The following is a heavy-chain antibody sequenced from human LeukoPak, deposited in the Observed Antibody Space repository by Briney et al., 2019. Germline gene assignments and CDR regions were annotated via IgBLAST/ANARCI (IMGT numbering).Heavy chain of an antibody. CDR3: ARDLSGLEWLSWGFDY. J-gene: IGHJ4*02. CDR2: MSSEGSTT. CDR1: GFPFNNYW. D-gene: IGHD3-3*01. Sequence: GGSLRLSCAASGFPFNNYWMHWVRQVPGKGLVWVSRMSSEGSTTTYADSVKGRFTISRDNAKNSLYLQMNSLRAEDTAVYYCARDLSGLEWLSWGFDYWGQGTLVTVSS. V-gene: IGHV3-74*01.